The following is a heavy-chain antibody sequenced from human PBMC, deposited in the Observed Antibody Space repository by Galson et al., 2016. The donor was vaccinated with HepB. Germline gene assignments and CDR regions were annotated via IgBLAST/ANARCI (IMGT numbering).Heavy chain of an antibody. CDR1: AFTFSAYG. V-gene: IGHV3-23*01. CDR2: ISGSGGIT. CDR3: AKTGGEYKIDY. Sequence: SLRLSCAASAFTFSAYGMSWVRQAPGKGLEWVSAISGSGGITDYADSMQGRFSISRDNSKNTLFLQMNSLRADDTAVYYCAKTGGEYKIDYWGQGALVTVSS. J-gene: IGHJ4*02. D-gene: IGHD1-1*01.